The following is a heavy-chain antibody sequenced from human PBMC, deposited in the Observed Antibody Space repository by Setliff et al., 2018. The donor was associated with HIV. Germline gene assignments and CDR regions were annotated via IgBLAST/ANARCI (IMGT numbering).Heavy chain of an antibody. V-gene: IGHV4-4*09. CDR2: IYTSGNT. Sequence: SETLSLTCAFSGGSISISDWSWIRQPPGKGLEWIGCIYTSGNTNYDPSLKSRVSISVDTSKNQFSLKLASVTAADSAVYFCARRSDWFDPWGQGTLVTVSS. J-gene: IGHJ5*02. CDR1: GGSISISD. CDR3: ARRSDWFDP.